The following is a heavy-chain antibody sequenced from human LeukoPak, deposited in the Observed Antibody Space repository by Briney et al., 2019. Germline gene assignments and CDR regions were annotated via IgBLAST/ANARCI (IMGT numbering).Heavy chain of an antibody. D-gene: IGHD3-9*01. CDR3: ARDQASFYDILPGVRRYYYFNN. Sequence: GGSLRLSCAASGFTFSSYWMSWVRQAPGKGLEWVANIKQDGSEKYYVDSVKGRFTISRDNAKNSLYLQMNSLRADDTAVYYFARDQASFYDILPGVRRYYYFNNWGQEPRVTVPS. J-gene: IGHJ4*02. V-gene: IGHV3-7*01. CDR2: IKQDGSEK. CDR1: GFTFSSYW.